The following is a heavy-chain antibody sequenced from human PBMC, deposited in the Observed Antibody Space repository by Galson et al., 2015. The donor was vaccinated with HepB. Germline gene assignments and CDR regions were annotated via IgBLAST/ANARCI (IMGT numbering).Heavy chain of an antibody. D-gene: IGHD6-13*01. CDR2: INAGNGNT. V-gene: IGHV1-3*01. CDR3: AREGPGSSSWSKYYYYYYYMDV. J-gene: IGHJ6*03. CDR1: GYTFTSYA. Sequence: SVKVSCKASGYTFTSYAMHWVRQAPGQRLEWMGWINAGNGNTKYSQKFQGRVTITRDTSASTAYMELSGLRSEDTAVYYCAREGPGSSSWSKYYYYYYYMDVWGKGTTVTVSS.